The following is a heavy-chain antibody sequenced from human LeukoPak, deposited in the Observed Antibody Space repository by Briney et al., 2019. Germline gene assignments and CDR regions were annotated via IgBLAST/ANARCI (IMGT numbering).Heavy chain of an antibody. D-gene: IGHD2/OR15-2a*01. CDR1: GFLFSNYW. CDR3: ARDEYFASDH. Sequence: GGSLRLSCAASGFLFSNYWMTWVRQTPGKGLEWVANIKHDGSEIDYVDSVKGRFTISRDNAKSSPYLQMNRLRAEDTAVYYCARDEYFASDHWGQGTLVTVSS. J-gene: IGHJ4*02. V-gene: IGHV3-7*05. CDR2: IKHDGSEI.